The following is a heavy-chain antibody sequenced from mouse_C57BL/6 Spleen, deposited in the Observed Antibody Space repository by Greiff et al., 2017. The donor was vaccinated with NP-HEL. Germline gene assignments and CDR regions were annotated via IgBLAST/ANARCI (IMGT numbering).Heavy chain of an antibody. V-gene: IGHV1-26*01. Sequence: EVQLQQSGPELVKPGASVNISCKASGYTFTDYYMNWVKQSHGKSLEWIGDINPNNGGTSYNQKFKGKATLTVDKSSSTAYMELRSLTSEDSAVYYCAPYGNFFDYWGQGTTLTVSS. CDR2: INPNNGGT. D-gene: IGHD2-1*01. J-gene: IGHJ2*01. CDR3: APYGNFFDY. CDR1: GYTFTDYY.